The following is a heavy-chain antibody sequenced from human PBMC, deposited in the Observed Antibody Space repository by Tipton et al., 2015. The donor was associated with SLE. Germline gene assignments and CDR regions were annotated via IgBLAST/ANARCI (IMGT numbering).Heavy chain of an antibody. J-gene: IGHJ5*02. CDR2: INHSGST. Sequence: TLSLTCTVSGGSISSGSYYWSWIRQPPGKGLEWIGEINHSGSTNYNPSLKSRVTISVDTSKNQFSLKLSSVTAADTAVYYCARGYYGSGSYYWFDPWGQGTLVTVSS. CDR1: GGSISSGSYY. V-gene: IGHV4-39*07. CDR3: ARGYYGSGSYYWFDP. D-gene: IGHD3-10*01.